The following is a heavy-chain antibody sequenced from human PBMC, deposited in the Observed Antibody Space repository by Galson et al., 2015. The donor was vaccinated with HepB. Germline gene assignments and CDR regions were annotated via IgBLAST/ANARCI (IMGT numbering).Heavy chain of an antibody. CDR2: ISAYNGNT. Sequence: SVKVSCKASGYTLTSYGISWVRQAPGQGLEWMGWISAYNGNTNYAQKLQGRVTMTTDTSTSTAYMELRSLRFDNTAVYYCARYYRTAAFDIWGQGTMVTVSS. CDR3: ARYYRTAAFDI. D-gene: IGHD3-10*01. CDR1: GYTLTSYG. V-gene: IGHV1-18*04. J-gene: IGHJ3*02.